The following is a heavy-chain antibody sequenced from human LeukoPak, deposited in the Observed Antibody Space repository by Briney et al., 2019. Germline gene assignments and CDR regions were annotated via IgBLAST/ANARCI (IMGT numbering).Heavy chain of an antibody. CDR2: INPGGSVK. CDR1: GVTLTSPW. V-gene: IGHV3-7*05. J-gene: IGHJ4*02. Sequence: GGSLKHSCGASGVTLTSPWMSWVRPAPAKGPEWVATINPGGSVKDYVDSLKGRFTISRDNAENSVSLQMTTLGAEDTAVYYCVRHVDFWGQGTLVIVSS. CDR3: VRHVDF.